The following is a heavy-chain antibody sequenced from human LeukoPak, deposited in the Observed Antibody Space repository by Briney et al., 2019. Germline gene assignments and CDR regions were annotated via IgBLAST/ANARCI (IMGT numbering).Heavy chain of an antibody. J-gene: IGHJ5*02. CDR3: AREGKNCGRQYNWFDP. CDR2: NNPNIGGT. D-gene: IGHD1-26*01. V-gene: IGHV1-2*06. CDR1: GYTFTGYY. Sequence: ASVKVSCKASGYTFTGYYMHWVRQAPGQGLEGMGRNNPNIGGTNYTQTFQGRVTMTTDTSISTAYMKLSRLRSDDTAVYYCAREGKNCGRQYNWFDPWGQGTLVTVSS.